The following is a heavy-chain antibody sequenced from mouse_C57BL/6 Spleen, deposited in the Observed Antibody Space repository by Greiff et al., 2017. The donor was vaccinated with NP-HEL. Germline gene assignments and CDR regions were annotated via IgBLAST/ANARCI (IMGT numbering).Heavy chain of an antibody. CDR3: ARSIYDGYLFDY. V-gene: IGHV14-3*01. Sequence: VPLKESVAELVRPGASVKLSCTASGFNIKNTYLHWVKQRPEQGLEWIGRIDPANGNPKYAPKFQGKATITADTSSNTAYLQLSSLTSEDTAIYYCARSIYDGYLFDYWGQGTTLTVSS. CDR1: GFNIKNTY. D-gene: IGHD2-3*01. J-gene: IGHJ2*01. CDR2: IDPANGNP.